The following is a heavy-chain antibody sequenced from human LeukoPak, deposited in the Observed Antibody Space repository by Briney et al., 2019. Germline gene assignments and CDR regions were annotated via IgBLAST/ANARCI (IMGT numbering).Heavy chain of an antibody. Sequence: GASVKVSCKASGYTFTSYGISWVRQAPGQGLEWMGWISAYNGNTNYAQKLQGRVTMTTDTSTSTAYMELRSLRSDDTAVYYCARDHRLRVTVVRGDHWGQGTLVTVSS. CDR3: ARDHRLRVTVVRGDH. V-gene: IGHV1-18*01. D-gene: IGHD3-10*01. CDR2: ISAYNGNT. J-gene: IGHJ4*02. CDR1: GYTFTSYG.